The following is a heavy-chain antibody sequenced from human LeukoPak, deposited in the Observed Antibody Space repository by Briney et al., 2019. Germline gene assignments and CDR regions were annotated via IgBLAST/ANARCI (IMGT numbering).Heavy chain of an antibody. D-gene: IGHD3-16*02. Sequence: GGSLRLSCAASGFTFSSYGMHWVRQAPGKGLEWVAVISYDGSNKYYADSVKGRFTISRDNAKNSLYLQMHSLRAEDTAVYYCARDREGDYIWGSYRPDWFDPWGQGTLVTVSS. V-gene: IGHV3-30*03. J-gene: IGHJ5*02. CDR2: ISYDGSNK. CDR3: ARDREGDYIWGSYRPDWFDP. CDR1: GFTFSSYG.